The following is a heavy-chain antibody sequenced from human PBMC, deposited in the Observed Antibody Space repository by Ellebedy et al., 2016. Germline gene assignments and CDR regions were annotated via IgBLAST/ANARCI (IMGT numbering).Heavy chain of an antibody. CDR1: GFTFSSYG. Sequence: GESLKISXAASGFTFSSYGMHWVRQAPGKGLEWVAVIWYDGSNKYYADSVKGRFTISRDNSKNTLYLQMNSLRAEDTAVYYCAKAHPRSITIFGVEIDYWGQGTLVTVSS. V-gene: IGHV3-30*02. CDR2: IWYDGSNK. D-gene: IGHD3-3*01. CDR3: AKAHPRSITIFGVEIDY. J-gene: IGHJ4*02.